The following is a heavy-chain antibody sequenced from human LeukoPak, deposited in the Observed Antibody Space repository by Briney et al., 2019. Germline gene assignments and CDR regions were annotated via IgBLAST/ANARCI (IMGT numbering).Heavy chain of an antibody. V-gene: IGHV4-4*07. CDR1: GGSISSYY. CDR2: IYTSGST. J-gene: IGHJ5*02. CDR3: AKTMYYYDSSGGNWFDP. Sequence: PSETLSLTCTVSGGSISSYYWNWIRQPAGKGLEWIGRIYTSGSTNYNPSLKSRVTMSVDTSKNQFSLKLSSVTAADTAVYYCAKTMYYYDSSGGNWFDPWGQGTLVTVSS. D-gene: IGHD3-22*01.